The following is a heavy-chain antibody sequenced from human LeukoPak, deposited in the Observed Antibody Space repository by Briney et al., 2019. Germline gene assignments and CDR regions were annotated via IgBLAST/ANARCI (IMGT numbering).Heavy chain of an antibody. D-gene: IGHD3-16*01. CDR3: AKGGGSFDY. CDR1: GFTFSSYA. J-gene: IGHJ4*02. Sequence: PGGSLRLSCAASGFTFSSYAMHWVRQAPGKGLEWVAVISYDGSNKYYADSVKGRFTISRGNSKNTLYLQMNSLRAEDTAVYYCAKGGGSFDYWGQGTLVTVSS. V-gene: IGHV3-30-3*01. CDR2: ISYDGSNK.